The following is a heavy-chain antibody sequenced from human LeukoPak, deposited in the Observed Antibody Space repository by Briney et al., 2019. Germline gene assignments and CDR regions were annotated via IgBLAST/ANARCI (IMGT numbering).Heavy chain of an antibody. CDR1: GYSFTSYW. CDR2: IYPGDSDT. V-gene: IGHV5-51*01. J-gene: IGHJ3*02. CDR3: ARRLVVPAAKDAYDI. Sequence: PGESLKISCKGPGYSFTSYWIAWVRQMPGKGLEWMGIIYPGDSDTRYSPSFQGQVTISADKSISTAYLQWSSLQASDTAMYYCARRLVVPAAKDAYDIWGQGTVVTVSS. D-gene: IGHD2-2*01.